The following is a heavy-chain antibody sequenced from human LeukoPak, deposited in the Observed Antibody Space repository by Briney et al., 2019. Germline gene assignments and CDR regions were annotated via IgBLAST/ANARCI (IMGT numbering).Heavy chain of an antibody. CDR3: ARRQPYCSCGACYH. CDR1: GYTFTANY. Sequence: ASVKVSCKTSGYTFTANYIHWVRQAPGQGLEWMGWINPKSGVTNYAQKFQGRVTMTRDTSISTAYMELNSLRSGDTAVYFCARRQPYCSCGACYHWGQGTLVTVSS. V-gene: IGHV1-2*02. D-gene: IGHD2-15*01. CDR2: INPKSGVT. J-gene: IGHJ1*01.